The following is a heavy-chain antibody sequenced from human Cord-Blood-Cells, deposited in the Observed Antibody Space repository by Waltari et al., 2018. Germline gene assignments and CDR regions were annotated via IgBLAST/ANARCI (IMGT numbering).Heavy chain of an antibody. Sequence: QVTLTESGPSLVKPTQTLTLTCTFPGFSLSTSGLRVCWIRQPPGKALEWLARIDWDDDKFYGTSLKTRLTISKDTTKNQVVLTMTNMDPVDTATYYCARIRPVTDAFDIWGQGTMVTVSS. CDR2: IDWDDDK. D-gene: IGHD4-17*01. CDR3: ARIRPVTDAFDI. V-gene: IGHV2-70*04. J-gene: IGHJ3*02. CDR1: GFSLSTSGLR.